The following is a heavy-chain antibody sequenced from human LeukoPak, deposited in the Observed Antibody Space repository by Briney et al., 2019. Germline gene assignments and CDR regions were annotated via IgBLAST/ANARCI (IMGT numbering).Heavy chain of an antibody. CDR2: IGTASDT. J-gene: IGHJ6*03. D-gene: IGHD1/OR15-1a*01. CDR1: GFTFSSFD. Sequence: GGSLRLSCAASGFTFSSFDMHWVRQPTGQGLEWVSTIGTASDTYYPGSVEGRFNLSRDNAKNSLYLQMNSLTAGDTAVYYCARGPPRGTYYYMDVWGKGTKVTVSS. V-gene: IGHV3-13*01. CDR3: ARGPPRGTYYYMDV.